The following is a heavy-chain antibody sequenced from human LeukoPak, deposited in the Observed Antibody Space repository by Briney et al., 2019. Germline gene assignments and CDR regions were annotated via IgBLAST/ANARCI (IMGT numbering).Heavy chain of an antibody. Sequence: PGGSLRLSCAASGFTFSSYWMSWVRQAPGKGLEGLANIKQDGSEKYYVDSVKGRFTISRDNAKNSLYLQMNSLRAEDTAVYYCARDSNCGGDCYYWYFDYWGQGTLVTVSS. V-gene: IGHV3-7*01. D-gene: IGHD2-21*02. CDR2: IKQDGSEK. J-gene: IGHJ4*02. CDR3: ARDSNCGGDCYYWYFDY. CDR1: GFTFSSYW.